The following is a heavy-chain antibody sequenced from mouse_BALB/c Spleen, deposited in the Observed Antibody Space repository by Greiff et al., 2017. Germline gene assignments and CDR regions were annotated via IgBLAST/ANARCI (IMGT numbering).Heavy chain of an antibody. D-gene: IGHD1-1*01. V-gene: IGHV5-9-3*01. CDR3: ARHENYGTPYAMDY. Sequence: EVKLMESGGGLVKPGGSLKLSCAASGFTFSSYAMSWVRQTPEKRLEWVATISSGGSYTYYPDSVKGRFTISRDNAKNTLYLQMSSLRSEDTAMYYCARHENYGTPYAMDYWGQGTSVTVSS. CDR1: GFTFSSYA. J-gene: IGHJ4*01. CDR2: ISSGGSYT.